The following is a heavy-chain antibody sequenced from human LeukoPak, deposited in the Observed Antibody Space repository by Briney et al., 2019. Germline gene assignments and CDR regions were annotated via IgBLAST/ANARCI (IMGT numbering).Heavy chain of an antibody. CDR2: TYYRSQQWHS. Sequence: SQTLSLTCAISGDSVSSNGASWNWIRQSPSRGLEWLGRTYYRSQQWHSDYAPSVKGRITLNPDTSKNQFSLQLNSMTPEDTALYYCARDTGSSNFHYWGQGTLVTVSS. D-gene: IGHD6-13*01. J-gene: IGHJ4*02. CDR3: ARDTGSSNFHY. CDR1: GDSVSSNGAS. V-gene: IGHV6-1*01.